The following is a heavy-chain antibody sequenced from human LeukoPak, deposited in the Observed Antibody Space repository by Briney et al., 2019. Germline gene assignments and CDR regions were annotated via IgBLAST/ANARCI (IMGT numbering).Heavy chain of an antibody. CDR1: GYTFTSYA. Sequence: GASVKVSCKASGYTFTSYAMHWVRQAPGQRLEWMGWINAGNGNTKYSQKFQGRVTITRDTSASTAYMELSSLRSEDTAVYYCAREGSSWYREFDYWGQGTLVTVSS. J-gene: IGHJ4*02. CDR3: AREGSSWYREFDY. V-gene: IGHV1-3*01. CDR2: INAGNGNT. D-gene: IGHD6-13*01.